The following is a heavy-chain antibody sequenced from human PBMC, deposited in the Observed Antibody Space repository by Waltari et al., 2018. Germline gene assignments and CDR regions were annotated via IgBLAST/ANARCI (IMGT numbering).Heavy chain of an antibody. CDR2: IYYSGST. J-gene: IGHJ4*02. D-gene: IGHD3-10*01. CDR1: GGSIRSYY. Sequence: QVQLQESGPGLVKPSETLSLTCTVSGGSIRSYYWSWIRQTTGQGLAWIGYIYYSGSTNYNPSLKSRVTISVDTSKNQFSLKLSSVTAADTAVYYCARAVSYRSYYGSGSYYNGFDYWGQGTLVTVSS. CDR3: ARAVSYRSYYGSGSYYNGFDY. V-gene: IGHV4-59*01.